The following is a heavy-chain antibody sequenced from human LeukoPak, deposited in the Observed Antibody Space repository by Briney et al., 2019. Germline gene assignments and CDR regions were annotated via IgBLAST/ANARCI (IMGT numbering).Heavy chain of an antibody. J-gene: IGHJ2*01. CDR2: VSVYNGDT. V-gene: IGHV1-18*01. Sequence: ASVKVSFKASGYTFSTHGINWVRQAPGHGLEWMGWVSVYNGDTNYAQKFQDRVFMTTDTSTSTAYMELRSLRSDDTAIYFCARGRTTVTTQRYFDVWGRGTLVIVSS. CDR1: GYTFSTHG. D-gene: IGHD4-17*01. CDR3: ARGRTTVTTQRYFDV.